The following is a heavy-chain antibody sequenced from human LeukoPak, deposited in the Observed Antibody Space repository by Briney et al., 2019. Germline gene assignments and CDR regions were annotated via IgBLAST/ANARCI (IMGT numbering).Heavy chain of an antibody. V-gene: IGHV3-74*01. Sequence: GGSLRLSCAASGFTFNTNWMHWVRQAPGKGLVWVSCINGDGSTTTYADSVKGRFTISRDNAKNTLYLQMNSLRAEDTAVYYCARGGYYFDYWGQGNLVTVSS. J-gene: IGHJ4*02. D-gene: IGHD5-12*01. CDR2: INGDGSTT. CDR1: GFTFNTNW. CDR3: ARGGYYFDY.